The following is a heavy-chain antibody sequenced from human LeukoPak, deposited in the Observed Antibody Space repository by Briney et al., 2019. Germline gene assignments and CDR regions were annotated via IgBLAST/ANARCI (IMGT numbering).Heavy chain of an antibody. CDR1: GFTFSSDG. CDR2: ITHDGNDK. V-gene: IGHV3-30*02. CDR3: AKGISRDSYYLDY. D-gene: IGHD5-24*01. J-gene: IGHJ4*02. Sequence: GGSLRLSCATSGFTFSSDGIHWARQAPGKGLEWVSFITHDGNDKHYADSLKGRFTVSRDNSKNTLCLEMNSLRPEDTAVYYCAKGISRDSYYLDYWGQGTLVTVSS.